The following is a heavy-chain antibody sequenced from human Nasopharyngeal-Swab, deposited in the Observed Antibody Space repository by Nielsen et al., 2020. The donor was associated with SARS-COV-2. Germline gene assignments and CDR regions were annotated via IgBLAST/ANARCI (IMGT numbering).Heavy chain of an antibody. CDR2: INHSGST. Sequence: VRQMPGKGLEWIGEINHSGSTNYNPSLKSRVTISVDTSKNQFSLKLSSVTAADTAVYYCARAQRGTVTIYYYYGMDVWGQGTTVTVSS. D-gene: IGHD4-17*01. CDR3: ARAQRGTVTIYYYYGMDV. V-gene: IGHV4-34*01. J-gene: IGHJ6*02.